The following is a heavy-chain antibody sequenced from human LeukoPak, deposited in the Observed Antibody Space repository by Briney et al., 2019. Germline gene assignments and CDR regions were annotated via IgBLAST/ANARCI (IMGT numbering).Heavy chain of an antibody. CDR1: GFTFSSYA. CDR3: ARDPGYSGNSGIDY. D-gene: IGHD5-12*01. Sequence: GGSLRLSCAASGFTFSSYAMHWVRQAPGKGLEWVAVISYDGSNKYYADSVKDRFTISRDNSKNTLYLQMNSLRAEDTAVYYCARDPGYSGNSGIDYWGQGTLVTVSS. CDR2: ISYDGSNK. V-gene: IGHV3-30*04. J-gene: IGHJ4*02.